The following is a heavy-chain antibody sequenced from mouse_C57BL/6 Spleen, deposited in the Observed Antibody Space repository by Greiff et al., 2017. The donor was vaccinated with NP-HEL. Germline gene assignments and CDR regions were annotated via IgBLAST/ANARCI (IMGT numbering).Heavy chain of an antibody. V-gene: IGHV1-15*01. J-gene: IGHJ1*03. CDR3: TRSGRIYYDYWYFDV. Sequence: QVQLQQSGAELVRPGASVTLSCKASGYTFTDYEMHWVKPTPVHGLEWIGAIDPETGGTAYNQKFKGKAILTAAKSSSTAYMELRSLTSEDSAVYYCTRSGRIYYDYWYFDVWGTGTTVTVSS. CDR1: GYTFTDYE. CDR2: IDPETGGT. D-gene: IGHD2-4*01.